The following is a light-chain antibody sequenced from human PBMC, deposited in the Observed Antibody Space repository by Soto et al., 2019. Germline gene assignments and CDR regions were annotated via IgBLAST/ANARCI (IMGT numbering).Light chain of an antibody. V-gene: IGKV1-39*01. CDR1: QNINWY. CDR3: QQSYSAPLT. CDR2: AAS. Sequence: DIQMTQSPPSLSASVGDKVTITCRASQNINWYLSWYQHGPGKAPKLLIYAASSLQSGVPSRFSGSGSGKDFNFTIAGLQHEDFATFYCQQSYSAPLTFGGGTKVEIK. J-gene: IGKJ4*01.